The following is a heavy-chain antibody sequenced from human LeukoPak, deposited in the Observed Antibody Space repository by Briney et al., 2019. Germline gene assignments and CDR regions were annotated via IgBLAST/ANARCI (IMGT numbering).Heavy chain of an antibody. V-gene: IGHV3-48*03. Sequence: GGSLRLSCAASGFTFSSYEMNWVRQAPGKGLEWVSYISSSGSTIYYADSVKGRFTISRDNAKNSLYLQMNSLRAENTAVYYCARDGMGAIVDYWGQGTLVTVSS. CDR3: ARDGMGAIVDY. CDR1: GFTFSSYE. D-gene: IGHD1-26*01. CDR2: ISSSGSTI. J-gene: IGHJ4*02.